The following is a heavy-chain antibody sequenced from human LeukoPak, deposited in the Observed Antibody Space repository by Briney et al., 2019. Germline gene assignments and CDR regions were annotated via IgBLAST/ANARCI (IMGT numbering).Heavy chain of an antibody. Sequence: ASVKVSCKASGYTFTGCYMHWVRQAPGQGLEWMGWINPNSGGTNYAQKFQGRVTMTRDTSISTAYMELSRLRSDDTAVYYCARVGIVGGYYFDYWGQGTLVTVSS. J-gene: IGHJ4*02. D-gene: IGHD1-26*01. CDR2: INPNSGGT. CDR1: GYTFTGCY. CDR3: ARVGIVGGYYFDY. V-gene: IGHV1-2*02.